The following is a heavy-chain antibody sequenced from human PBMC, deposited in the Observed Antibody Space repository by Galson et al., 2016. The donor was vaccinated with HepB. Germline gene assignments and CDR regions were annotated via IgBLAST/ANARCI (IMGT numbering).Heavy chain of an antibody. Sequence: TLSLTCTVSGASISSGDYYWTWIRQPPGKGLEWIGFIYYSGNTYYSPSLKSRLTMSVDTSKNQFSLRLTSVTAADTAVYYCASSGDILTSYYNGIFESWGQGTLVTVSS. CDR3: ASSGDILTSYYNGIFES. V-gene: IGHV4-30-4*01. CDR2: IYYSGNT. CDR1: GASISSGDYY. D-gene: IGHD3-9*01. J-gene: IGHJ4*02.